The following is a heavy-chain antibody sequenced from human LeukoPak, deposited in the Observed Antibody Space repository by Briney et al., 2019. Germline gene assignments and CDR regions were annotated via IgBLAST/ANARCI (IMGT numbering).Heavy chain of an antibody. CDR2: IYPGDSDT. CDR1: GYSFTSYW. CDR3: ARGVPAAPYYFDY. D-gene: IGHD2-2*01. J-gene: IGHJ4*02. Sequence: GESLKISCKGSGYSFTSYWIGWVRQMPGKGLEWMGIIYPGDSDTRYSPFFQGQVTISAEKSISTAYLQWSSLKASDTAMYYCARGVPAAPYYFDYWGQGTLVTVSS. V-gene: IGHV5-51*01.